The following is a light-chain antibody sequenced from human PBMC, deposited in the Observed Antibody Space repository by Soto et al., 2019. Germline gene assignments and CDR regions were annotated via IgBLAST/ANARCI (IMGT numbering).Light chain of an antibody. V-gene: IGLV3-16*01. CDR3: LSADSSGTV. Sequence: YELTQPPSVSVSLGQMARITCSGEALPKKYAYWYQQKPGQFPVLVIYKDSERPSGIPERFSGSSSGTIVTLTISGVQAEDEADYYCLSADSSGTVFGGGTKVTVL. J-gene: IGLJ2*01. CDR1: ALPKKY. CDR2: KDS.